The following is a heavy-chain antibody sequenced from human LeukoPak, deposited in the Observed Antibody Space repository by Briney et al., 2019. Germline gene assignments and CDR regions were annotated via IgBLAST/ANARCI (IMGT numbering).Heavy chain of an antibody. J-gene: IGHJ4*02. CDR1: RVTFSSFD. CDR3: ARQIGVSIDY. V-gene: IGHV3-30*02. D-gene: IGHD5/OR15-5a*01. Sequence: GVSLRLSCAASRVTFSSFDMHWVRQDPGKGLEWVTFIRFDGSNKYYADSVKGRFTISRDNSKNTLYLQMSSLRPEDTAVYYCARQIGVSIDYWGQGTLVTVSS. CDR2: IRFDGSNK.